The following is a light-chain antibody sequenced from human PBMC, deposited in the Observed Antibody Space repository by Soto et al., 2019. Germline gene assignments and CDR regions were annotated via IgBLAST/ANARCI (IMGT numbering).Light chain of an antibody. V-gene: IGKV3-20*01. J-gene: IGKJ1*01. CDR3: QQYGSSPRT. CDR1: QRVSRSY. Sequence: EIVLTQSPGTLSLSPGERATLSCRASQRVSRSYLGWYQQKPGQAPRLLIYDASSRATGIPDRFSGSGSETDFTLTISRLEPEDFAVYYCQQYGSSPRTFGQGTKVDIK. CDR2: DAS.